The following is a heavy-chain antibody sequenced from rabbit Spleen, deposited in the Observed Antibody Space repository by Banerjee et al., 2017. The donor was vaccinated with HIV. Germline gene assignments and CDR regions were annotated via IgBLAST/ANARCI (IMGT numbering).Heavy chain of an antibody. Sequence: QEQLVESGGGLVQPEGSLTLTCKASGFSFSSSDYICWVRQAPGKGLEWISCIAGSSSGFTYSATWAKGRFTISGASWTTVSLQMTSLTAADTAIYFCARDLPGVVGWNFGLWGQGTLVTVS. V-gene: IGHV1S45*01. CDR3: ARDLPGVVGWNFGL. CDR1: GFSFSSSDY. CDR2: IAGSSSGFT. D-gene: IGHD3-1*01. J-gene: IGHJ4*01.